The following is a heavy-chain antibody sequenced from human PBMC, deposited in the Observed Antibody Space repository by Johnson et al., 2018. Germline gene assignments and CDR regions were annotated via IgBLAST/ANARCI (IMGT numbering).Heavy chain of an antibody. J-gene: IGHJ6*03. Sequence: QVQLQESGPGLVKPSETLSLTCTVSGGSISSYYWSWIRQPPGKGLEWIGYIYYSGSSSYNPSLKSRVTISLDTSKNQFSLKLSSVTAADTAVYYCARMNLSDILSGHLLYSRDVWGKGTTVTVSS. V-gene: IGHV4-59*01. CDR1: GGSISSYY. D-gene: IGHD3-9*01. CDR3: ARMNLSDILSGHLLYSRDV. CDR2: IYYSGSS.